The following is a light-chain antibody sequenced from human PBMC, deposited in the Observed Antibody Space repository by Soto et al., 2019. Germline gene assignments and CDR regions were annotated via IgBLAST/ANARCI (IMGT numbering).Light chain of an antibody. V-gene: IGLV4-69*01. CDR1: SGHSTYA. CDR2: LDSDGSH. CDR3: QTWGTGRV. Sequence: QRVLTQSPSASASLGASVKLTCTLSSGHSTYAIAWHQQQPEKGPRFLMKLDSDGSHTKGEGIPDRFSGSSSGAERYLTISSLQSEDEADYYCQTWGTGRVFGGGTKVTVL. J-gene: IGLJ3*02.